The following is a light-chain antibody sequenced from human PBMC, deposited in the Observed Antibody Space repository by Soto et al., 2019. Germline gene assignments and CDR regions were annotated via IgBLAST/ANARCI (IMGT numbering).Light chain of an antibody. CDR1: HNDIGTYDY. CDR3: CSYAGYYTLV. CDR2: GVT. J-gene: IGLJ2*01. Sequence: QSALTQPTSVSGSPGQSITISCTGNHNDIGTYDYVSWYQQHPGRAPRLLIHGVTTRPSGISGRFSASKSGLTASLTISGLQADDEADYYCCSYAGYYTLVFGGGTKVTVL. V-gene: IGLV2-14*03.